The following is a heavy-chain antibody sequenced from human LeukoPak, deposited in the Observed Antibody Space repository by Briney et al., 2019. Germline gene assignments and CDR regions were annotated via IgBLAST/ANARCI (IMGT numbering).Heavy chain of an antibody. J-gene: IGHJ4*02. Sequence: GGSLRLSCAASGFTFDDYGMSWVRQAPGKGLEWVSGINWNGGSTGYADSVKGRFTISRDNAKNSLYLQMNSLRAEDTALYYCARKGSTGRTGENYFDYWGQGTLVTVSS. CDR1: GFTFDDYG. CDR2: INWNGGST. CDR3: ARKGSTGRTGENYFDY. D-gene: IGHD2-2*01. V-gene: IGHV3-20*04.